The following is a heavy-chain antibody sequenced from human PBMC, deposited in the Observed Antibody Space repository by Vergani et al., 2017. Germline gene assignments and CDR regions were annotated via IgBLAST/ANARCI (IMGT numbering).Heavy chain of an antibody. CDR3: ARGLRYYGSGSSPGNNWFDP. V-gene: IGHV1-69*01. Sequence: QVQLVQSGAEVKKPGSSVKVSCKASGGTFSSYAISWVRQAPGQGLEWMGGIIPIFGTANYAQKFQGRVTITPDESTSTAYMELSSLRSEDTAVYDCARGLRYYGSGSSPGNNWFDPWGQGTLVTVSS. CDR2: IIPIFGTA. CDR1: GGTFSSYA. J-gene: IGHJ5*02. D-gene: IGHD3-10*01.